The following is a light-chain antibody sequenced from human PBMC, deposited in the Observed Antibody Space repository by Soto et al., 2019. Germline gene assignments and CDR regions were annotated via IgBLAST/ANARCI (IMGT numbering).Light chain of an antibody. Sequence: AIQLTQSPSSLSASVGDRVTITCRASQGINSALAWYQQKPGKAPKLLIYDASSLESGVPSRFNGSGSGTDFTLTISSLQPEDFATYYCQQFNSYPRTFGPGTKVDIK. CDR2: DAS. CDR3: QQFNSYPRT. CDR1: QGINSA. J-gene: IGKJ3*01. V-gene: IGKV1-13*02.